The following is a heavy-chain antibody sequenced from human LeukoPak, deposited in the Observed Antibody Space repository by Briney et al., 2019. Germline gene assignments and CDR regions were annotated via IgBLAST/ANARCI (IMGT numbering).Heavy chain of an antibody. V-gene: IGHV4-59*08. CDR1: GGSISGYY. D-gene: IGHD3-22*01. CDR3: ARHFTYYYDSSGYPRDIFDI. Sequence: SETLSLTCSVSGGSISGYYWSWIRQSPGKGPVWIGYIYYSGSTNYNPSFKSRVTISADMSKNRFSLKLNSVTAADTALYYCARHFTYYYDSSGYPRDIFDIWGQGTMVTVSS. J-gene: IGHJ3*02. CDR2: IYYSGST.